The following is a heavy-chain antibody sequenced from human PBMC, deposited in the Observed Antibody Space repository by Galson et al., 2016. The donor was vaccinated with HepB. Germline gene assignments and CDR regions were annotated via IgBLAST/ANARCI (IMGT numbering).Heavy chain of an antibody. J-gene: IGHJ4*02. CDR2: FDPDDNDT. CDR1: GYTLTQLS. CDR3: ATAFSFSAGVYFDN. Sequence: SVKVSCKVSGYTLTQLSIHWVRQAAGKGLEWIGGFDPDDNDTIYAEKFQGRATMTVDTNTDTAYMALSGLRSEDTAVYYCATAFSFSAGVYFDNWGQGSLVTVSS. V-gene: IGHV1-24*01. D-gene: IGHD3-10*01.